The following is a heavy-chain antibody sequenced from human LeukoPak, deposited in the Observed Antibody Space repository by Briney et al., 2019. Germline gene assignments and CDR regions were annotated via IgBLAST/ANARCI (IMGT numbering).Heavy chain of an antibody. CDR2: ISGSGRGSTT. Sequence: GGSLRLSCAASGFTFSSYALSWVRQAPGKGLEWVSNISGSGRGSTTYYADSVKGRFTIFRDNSKNTLYLQMNSLRADDTAVYYCAKSGLNRFDFWGQGTLVTVSS. V-gene: IGHV3-23*01. J-gene: IGHJ4*02. CDR1: GFTFSSYA. CDR3: AKSGLNRFDF. D-gene: IGHD2-15*01.